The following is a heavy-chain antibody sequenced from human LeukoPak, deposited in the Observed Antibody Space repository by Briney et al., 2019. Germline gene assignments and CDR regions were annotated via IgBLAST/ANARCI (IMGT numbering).Heavy chain of an antibody. J-gene: IGHJ6*03. D-gene: IGHD6-13*01. CDR2: ISSSSSYI. CDR3: ARGPLVYYYYFMDV. Sequence: GGSLRLSCAASGFTFSSYSMNWVRQAPGKGLDWVSSISSSSSYIYYADSVKGRFTISRDNAKNSLYLQMNSLRAEDTAVYYCARGPLVYYYYFMDVWGKGTTVTVSS. CDR1: GFTFSSYS. V-gene: IGHV3-21*01.